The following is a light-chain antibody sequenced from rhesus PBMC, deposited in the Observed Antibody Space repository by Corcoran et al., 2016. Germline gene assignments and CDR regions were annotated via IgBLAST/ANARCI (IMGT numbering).Light chain of an antibody. CDR1: QSVGSY. V-gene: IGKV3-24*04. Sequence: ETVVTQSPATLSLSPGERATLSCRASQSVGSYLAWYPQQPGKGPRLLIYGESSRATGIPDRFSGTVSGTDVTLTNISLEPEDGGVYYCLQSSKRWMFGQGTKVEIK. CDR2: GES. J-gene: IGKJ1*01. CDR3: LQSSKRWM.